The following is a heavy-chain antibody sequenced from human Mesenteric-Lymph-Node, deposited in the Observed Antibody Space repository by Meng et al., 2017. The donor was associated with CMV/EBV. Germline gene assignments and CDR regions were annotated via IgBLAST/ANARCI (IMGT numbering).Heavy chain of an antibody. D-gene: IGHD3-10*01. J-gene: IGHJ6*02. Sequence: SETLSLTCTVSGGSISSSSYYWGWIRQPPGKGLEWIGSIYYSGSTYYNPSLKSRVTISVDTSKNQFSLKLSSVTAAHTAVYYCARDPPHSYYYGSGSYEIYGMDVWGQGTTVTVSS. CDR3: ARDPPHSYYYGSGSYEIYGMDV. CDR2: IYYSGST. CDR1: GGSISSSSYY. V-gene: IGHV4-39*07.